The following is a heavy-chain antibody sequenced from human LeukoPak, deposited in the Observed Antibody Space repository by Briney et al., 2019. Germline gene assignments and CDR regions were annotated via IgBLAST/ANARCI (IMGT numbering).Heavy chain of an antibody. Sequence: GGSLRLSCAASGFTFSSYWMSWVRQAPGKGLEWVANIKPDGSDQYYVDSVKGRFTISRDNAKNSLYLQMNSLRVDDTAVYYCARGFEASPNWFDPWGQGTLVTASS. CDR3: ARGFEASPNWFDP. CDR2: IKPDGSDQ. J-gene: IGHJ5*02. V-gene: IGHV3-7*01. CDR1: GFTFSSYW.